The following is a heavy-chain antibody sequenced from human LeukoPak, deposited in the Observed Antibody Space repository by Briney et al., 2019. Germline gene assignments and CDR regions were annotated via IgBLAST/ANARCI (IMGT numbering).Heavy chain of an antibody. V-gene: IGHV1-46*01. D-gene: IGHD3-22*01. Sequence: ASVKVSCKTSGYSFTSYNLHWVRQAPGQGLEWMGIINPSGGSTSYAQKFQGRVTMTRDTSTSTVYMELSSLRSEDTAVYYCARDDNLAKNTMIQGYWGQGTLVTVSS. CDR2: INPSGGST. J-gene: IGHJ4*02. CDR3: ARDDNLAKNTMIQGY. CDR1: GYSFTSYN.